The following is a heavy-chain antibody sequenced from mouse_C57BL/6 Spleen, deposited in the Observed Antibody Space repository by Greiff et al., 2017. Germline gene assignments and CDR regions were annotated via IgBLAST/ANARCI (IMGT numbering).Heavy chain of an antibody. Sequence: QVQLQQPGAELVMPGASVKLSCKASGYTFTSYWMHWVKQRPGQGLEWIGELDPSNSYTNYNQKFKGKSTLTVDKSASTAYMQLSSLTSEDSAVYYCARSCGSSYCSWFAYWGQGTLVTVSA. J-gene: IGHJ3*01. V-gene: IGHV1-69*01. CDR2: LDPSNSYT. CDR1: GYTFTSYW. CDR3: ARSCGSSYCSWFAY. D-gene: IGHD1-1*01.